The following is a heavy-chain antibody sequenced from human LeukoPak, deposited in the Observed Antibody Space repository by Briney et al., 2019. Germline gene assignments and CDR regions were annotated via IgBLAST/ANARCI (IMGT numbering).Heavy chain of an antibody. CDR1: GFTFSSYA. J-gene: IGHJ4*02. CDR3: ARDLYEGSVGPYFDY. CDR2: ISYDGSDK. Sequence: GSLRLSCAASGFTFSSYAMHWVRQAPGKGLEWVAVISYDGSDKYYADSVKGRFTISRDNSKNTLYLQMNSLRAEDTAVYYCARDLYEGSVGPYFDYWGQGTLVTVSS. D-gene: IGHD2/OR15-2a*01. V-gene: IGHV3-30-3*01.